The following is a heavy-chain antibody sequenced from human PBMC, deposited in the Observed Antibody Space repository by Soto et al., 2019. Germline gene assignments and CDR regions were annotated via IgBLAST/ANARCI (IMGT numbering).Heavy chain of an antibody. D-gene: IGHD6-19*01. CDR1: GFTFSTYA. CDR3: AKERGSGWSFDY. Sequence: EVQLLESGGGLVQPGGSLRLSCAASGFTFSTYAMNWVRQAPGKGLEWVSGISGSGDSTYYADSVKGRFTVSRDNSKTTLYLQMNSLRAEDTAVFYCAKERGSGWSFDYWGQGTLVTVSS. V-gene: IGHV3-23*01. CDR2: ISGSGDST. J-gene: IGHJ4*02.